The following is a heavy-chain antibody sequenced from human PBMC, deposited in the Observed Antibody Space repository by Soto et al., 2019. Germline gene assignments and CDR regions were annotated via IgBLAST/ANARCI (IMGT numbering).Heavy chain of an antibody. Sequence: EVQLVESGGGLVQPGGSLRLSCAASGFTFSSYWMHWVRQAPGKGLVWVSRINSDGSSTSYADSVKGRFTISRDNAHNTLYLQMHSLRAEDTAVYYCVRTSLVVAAATREDYWGQGTLVTVSS. CDR2: INSDGSST. V-gene: IGHV3-74*01. CDR3: VRTSLVVAAATREDY. J-gene: IGHJ4*02. CDR1: GFTFSSYW. D-gene: IGHD2-15*01.